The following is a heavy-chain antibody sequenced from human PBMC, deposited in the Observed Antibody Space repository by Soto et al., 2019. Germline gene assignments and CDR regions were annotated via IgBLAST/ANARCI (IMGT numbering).Heavy chain of an antibody. J-gene: IGHJ4*02. CDR1: GVSISSGNW. V-gene: IGHV4-4*02. CDR3: ARLVYDTRLNYTYFDF. CDR2: IFHDGTA. D-gene: IGHD3-3*01. Sequence: QVKLQESGPGLATPSGTLSLTCAVSGVSISSGNWWTWVRQSPQRGLEYIGEIFHDGTANYYPSFERRVAISVDTSKNQFSLKLTSVTAADTAIYFCARLVYDTRLNYTYFDFSGQGTLVTVAS.